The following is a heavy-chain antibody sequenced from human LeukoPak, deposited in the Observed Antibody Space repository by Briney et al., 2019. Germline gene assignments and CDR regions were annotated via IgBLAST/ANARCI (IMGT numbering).Heavy chain of an antibody. Sequence: ASVKVSCKASGYTFTVYYMHWVRQAPGQGLEWTGWINPNSGGTNYAQKFQGRVTMTRDTSITTAYMELSRLRSDDTAVYYCARVVAGNWFDPWGQGTLVTVSS. V-gene: IGHV1-2*02. CDR3: ARVVAGNWFDP. J-gene: IGHJ5*02. CDR1: GYTFTVYY. CDR2: INPNSGGT. D-gene: IGHD6-19*01.